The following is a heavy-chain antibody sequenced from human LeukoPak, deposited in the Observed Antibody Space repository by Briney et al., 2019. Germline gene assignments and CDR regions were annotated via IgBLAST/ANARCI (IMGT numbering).Heavy chain of an antibody. J-gene: IGHJ4*02. CDR2: IYYSGTT. V-gene: IGHV4-59*01. D-gene: IGHD6-19*01. CDR3: ARGSAPYSSGWYTFDY. CDR1: GGSISSYY. Sequence: SETLSLTCTVSGGSISSYYWTWIRQPPGKGLEWIGYIYYSGTTNYNPSLQSRVTISVDTSKNQFSLKLSSVTAADTAVYYCARGSAPYSSGWYTFDYWGQGTLVTVSS.